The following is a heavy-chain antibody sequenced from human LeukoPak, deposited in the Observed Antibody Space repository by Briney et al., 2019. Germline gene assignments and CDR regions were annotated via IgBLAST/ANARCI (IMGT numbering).Heavy chain of an antibody. CDR3: AKDHDGYEM. CDR2: VSGSGSRT. J-gene: IGHJ3*02. Sequence: GGSLRLSCAVSGFIFRSYAMSWVRQAPGKGLEWVSDVSGSGSRTYYADSVKGRFTISRDNSKNTLYLQMDSLRVDDSAVYYCAKDHDGYEMWGQGTMVTVSS. CDR1: GFIFRSYA. V-gene: IGHV3-23*01.